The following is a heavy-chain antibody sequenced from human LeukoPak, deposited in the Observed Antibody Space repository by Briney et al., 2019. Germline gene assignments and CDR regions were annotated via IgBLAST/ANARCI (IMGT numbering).Heavy chain of an antibody. J-gene: IGHJ3*02. V-gene: IGHV4-34*01. CDR3: ARGTGYGSGKYAFDI. CDR2: INHSGST. D-gene: IGHD3-10*01. CDR1: GGSFSGYY. Sequence: SETLSLTCAVYGGSFSGYYWSWIRQPPGKGLEWIGEINHSGSTNYNPSLKSRVTISVDTSKNQFSLKLSSVTAADTAVYYCARGTGYGSGKYAFDIWGQGTMVTVSS.